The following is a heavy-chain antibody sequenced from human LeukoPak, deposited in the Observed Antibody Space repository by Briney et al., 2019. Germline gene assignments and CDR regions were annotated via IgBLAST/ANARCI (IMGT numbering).Heavy chain of an antibody. CDR1: GGSISTTNYY. D-gene: IGHD6-13*01. J-gene: IGHJ5*02. CDR2: IYSSGNT. CDR3: ARRSSSWYGGWFDP. Sequence: SETLSLTCTVSGGSISTTNYYWGWIRQPPGRDLEWIGSIYSSGNTYYNPSLESRVTISVDTSKNQLSLKLTSATAADTSVYYCARRSSSWYGGWFDPWGQGTLVTVSS. V-gene: IGHV4-39*01.